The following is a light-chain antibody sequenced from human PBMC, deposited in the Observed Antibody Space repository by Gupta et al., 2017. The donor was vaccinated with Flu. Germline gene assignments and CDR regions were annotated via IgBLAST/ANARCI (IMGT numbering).Light chain of an antibody. CDR3: QVWDSSLYV. V-gene: IGLV3-9*01. Sequence: SYELTQPLSVSVALGQTARLTCGGNNIGSKNVHWYQQKPGQAPVLVIYRDSNRPSGIPERFSGSNSGNTATLTIGRAQAGDEADYYCQVWDSSLYVFGTGTKVTVL. J-gene: IGLJ1*01. CDR1: NIGSKN. CDR2: RDS.